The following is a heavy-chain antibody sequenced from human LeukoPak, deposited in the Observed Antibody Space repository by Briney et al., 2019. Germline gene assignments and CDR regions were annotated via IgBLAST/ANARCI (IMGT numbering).Heavy chain of an antibody. CDR1: GGSINTYY. J-gene: IGHJ3*02. V-gene: IGHV4-59*08. D-gene: IGHD3-10*01. CDR3: ARLYYYGSGGSSNKTNDAFDI. CDR2: IYYSGST. Sequence: SETLSLTCTVSGGSINTYYWSWIRQPPGKGLEWIGYIYYSGSTNYNPSLKSRVTISVDTSKNQFSLKLSSVTAADTAVYYCARLYYYGSGGSSNKTNDAFDIWGQGTMVTVSS.